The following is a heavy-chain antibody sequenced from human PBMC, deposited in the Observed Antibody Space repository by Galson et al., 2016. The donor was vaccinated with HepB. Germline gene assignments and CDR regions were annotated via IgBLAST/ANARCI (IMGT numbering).Heavy chain of an antibody. V-gene: IGHV3-7*01. Sequence: SLRLSCAGSGFSFGSYCMSWVRQAPGKGLEWVANIKPDGSEKYYVDSVKGRFTISRDNTKTSVYLKMNTLRDEDTTIDYCATEGVADGSHFDYWGQGTPVTISS. CDR1: GFSFGSYC. CDR3: ATEGVADGSHFDY. D-gene: IGHD5-24*01. CDR2: IKPDGSEK. J-gene: IGHJ4*02.